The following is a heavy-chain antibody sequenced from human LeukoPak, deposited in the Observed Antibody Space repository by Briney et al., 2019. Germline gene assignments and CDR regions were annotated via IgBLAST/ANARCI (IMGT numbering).Heavy chain of an antibody. D-gene: IGHD2-15*01. Sequence: PGGSLRLSCAASGFRFTNYSMTWVRQAPGKGLEWVAIIKSDGSDKYYVDSVKGRFTISRDNAKNSLYLQMNSLRAEDTAFYYCAKSGGWTFDYWGQGILVTVSS. CDR1: GFRFTNYS. CDR3: AKSGGWTFDY. J-gene: IGHJ4*02. CDR2: IKSDGSDK. V-gene: IGHV3-7*03.